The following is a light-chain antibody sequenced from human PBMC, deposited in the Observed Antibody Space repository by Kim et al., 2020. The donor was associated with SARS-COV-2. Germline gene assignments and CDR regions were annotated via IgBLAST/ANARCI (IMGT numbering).Light chain of an antibody. J-gene: IGKJ1*01. CDR1: QSVSSTY. CDR2: DTS. CDR3: QQYGSSPWT. Sequence: PGERATLSCRTSQSVSSTYVAWYQQKPGQAPRLLIYDTSRRATGIPDRFSGSGSGTDFTLTISRLGPEDFAVYYCQQYGSSPWTFGQGTKVDIK. V-gene: IGKV3-20*01.